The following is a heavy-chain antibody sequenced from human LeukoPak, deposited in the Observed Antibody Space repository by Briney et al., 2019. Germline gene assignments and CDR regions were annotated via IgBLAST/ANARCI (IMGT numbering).Heavy chain of an antibody. Sequence: PGGSLRLSCAASGFTLSTSWMHWVRQGPGKGLVWVSCINRDGSRTTSADSVKGRFTISRDNAKNTLYLQMNTLRVEDTAVYYCARGSWSAADTNIDYWGQGTLVTVSS. CDR1: GFTLSTSW. CDR3: ARGSWSAADTNIDY. D-gene: IGHD6-13*01. V-gene: IGHV3-74*01. CDR2: INRDGSRT. J-gene: IGHJ4*02.